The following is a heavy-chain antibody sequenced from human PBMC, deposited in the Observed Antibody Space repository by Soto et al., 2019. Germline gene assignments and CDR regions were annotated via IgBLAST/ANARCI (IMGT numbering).Heavy chain of an antibody. J-gene: IGHJ6*02. Sequence: GASVTVSCKASVYTFTDYYMHWVRQAPRQGLERMGWINPNSGDTNYAQKPQGRVTMTRDTSISTAYMQMNSLRAEDTAVYYCARSRDGYSFYCYYGIDGWGQGTTVTVSS. CDR1: VYTFTDYY. D-gene: IGHD4-4*01. V-gene: IGHV1-2*02. CDR2: INPNSGDT. CDR3: ARSRDGYSFYCYYGIDG.